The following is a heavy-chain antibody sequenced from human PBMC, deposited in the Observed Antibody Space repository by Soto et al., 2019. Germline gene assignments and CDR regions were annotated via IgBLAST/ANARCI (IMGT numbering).Heavy chain of an antibody. Sequence: EVQLLESGGGFVEPGGSLSLFCAASGFTFSSYDMRWVRQAPGKGLEWVSAISGRGGSTYCAGSVKGRFTISRDNSKNTLYLQMNSLRAEDTAVYYCARRGSGSYYDYWGQGTLVTVSS. J-gene: IGHJ4*02. D-gene: IGHD1-26*01. CDR2: ISGRGGST. CDR3: ARRGSGSYYDY. V-gene: IGHV3-23*01. CDR1: GFTFSSYD.